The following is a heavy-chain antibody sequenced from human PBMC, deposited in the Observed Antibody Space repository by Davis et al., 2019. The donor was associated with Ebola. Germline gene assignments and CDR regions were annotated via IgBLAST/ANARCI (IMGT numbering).Heavy chain of an antibody. V-gene: IGHV3-43*02. J-gene: IGHJ6*02. CDR3: AKDLGSSSSVVYYYYGMDV. D-gene: IGHD6-6*01. Sequence: GESLKISCAASGFTFDDYAMHWVRPAPGKGLEWVSLISGDGGSTYYADSVKGRFTISRDNSKNSLYLQMNSLRTEDTALYYCAKDLGSSSSVVYYYYGMDVWGQGTTVTVSS. CDR1: GFTFDDYA. CDR2: ISGDGGST.